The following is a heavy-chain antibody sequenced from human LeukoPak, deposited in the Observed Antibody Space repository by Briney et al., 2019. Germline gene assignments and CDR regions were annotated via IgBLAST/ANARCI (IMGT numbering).Heavy chain of an antibody. J-gene: IGHJ4*02. CDR1: GFTFSSYT. CDR3: AKLAKYFYGSETYYFFEH. V-gene: IGHV3-21*01. Sequence: GGSLRLSCAASGFTFSSYTMNWVRQAPGKGLEWVSSISSSSSYIYYADSVKGRFTISRDNAKNSLYLQMNSLRVEDTAVYYCAKLAKYFYGSETYYFFEHWGQGTPVTASS. D-gene: IGHD3-10*01. CDR2: ISSSSSYI.